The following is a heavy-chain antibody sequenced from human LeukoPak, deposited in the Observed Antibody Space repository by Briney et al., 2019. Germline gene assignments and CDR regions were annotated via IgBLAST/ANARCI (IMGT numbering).Heavy chain of an antibody. Sequence: PGGSLRLSCAASGFTFSNYGMHWVRQAPGKGLEWVSYISSSGSTIYYADSVKGRFTISRDNAKNSLYLQMISLRAEDTAVYYCARVPNSDYSSSWYHRGYFDYWGQGTLVTVSS. CDR2: ISSSGSTI. V-gene: IGHV3-48*04. CDR3: ARVPNSDYSSSWYHRGYFDY. D-gene: IGHD6-13*01. J-gene: IGHJ4*02. CDR1: GFTFSNYG.